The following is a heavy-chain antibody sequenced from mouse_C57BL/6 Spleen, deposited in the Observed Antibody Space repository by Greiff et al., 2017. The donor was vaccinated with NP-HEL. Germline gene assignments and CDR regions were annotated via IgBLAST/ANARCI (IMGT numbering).Heavy chain of an antibody. CDR3: ARRGYSSSYDAMDY. J-gene: IGHJ4*01. Sequence: VQLQQPGAELVKPGASVKLSCKASGYTFTSYWMHWVKQRPGQGLEWIGMIHPNSGSTNYNEKFKSKATLTVDKSSSTAYMQLSSLTSEDSAVYYCARRGYSSSYDAMDYWGQGTSVTVSS. D-gene: IGHD1-1*01. CDR2: IHPNSGST. V-gene: IGHV1-64*01. CDR1: GYTFTSYW.